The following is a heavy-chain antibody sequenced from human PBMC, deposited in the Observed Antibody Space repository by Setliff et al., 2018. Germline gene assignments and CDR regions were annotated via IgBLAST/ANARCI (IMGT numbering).Heavy chain of an antibody. D-gene: IGHD1-26*01. CDR1: GGSISSYY. CDR2: MYASGST. Sequence: SETLSLTCTVSGGSISSYYWSWIRQPAGKGLEWIGRMYASGSTKYNPSLKSRVTISVDTSKNQVSLKLTSVTAADTAVYYCARKGISALSGAFDMWGQGTMVTVSS. CDR3: ARKGISALSGAFDM. J-gene: IGHJ3*02. V-gene: IGHV4-4*07.